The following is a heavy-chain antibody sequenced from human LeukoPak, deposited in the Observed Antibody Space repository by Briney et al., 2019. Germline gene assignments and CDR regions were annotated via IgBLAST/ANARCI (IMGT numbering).Heavy chain of an antibody. CDR3: ARRTVTNGWFRIDY. CDR2: IYYSGST. D-gene: IGHD6-19*01. J-gene: IGHJ4*02. Sequence: SETLSLTCTVSGGSITSYYWSWIRQPPGKGLEWIGYIYYSGSTNYNPSLKSRVTISVDTSKNQFSLKLSSVTAADTALYYCARRTVTNGWFRIDYWGQGSLVIVSS. V-gene: IGHV4-59*08. CDR1: GGSITSYY.